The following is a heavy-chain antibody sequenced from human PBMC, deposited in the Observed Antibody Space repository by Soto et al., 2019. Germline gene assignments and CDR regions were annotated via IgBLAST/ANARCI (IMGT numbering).Heavy chain of an antibody. D-gene: IGHD3-10*01. Sequence: GGSLRLSCAASGFTFSSYGMHWVRQAPGKGLEWVAVISYDGSNKNYADSVKGRFTISRDNSKNTLYLQMNSLRAEDTAVYYCAKGLWFGELRSPAFDIWGQGTMVTVSS. CDR3: AKGLWFGELRSPAFDI. V-gene: IGHV3-30*18. J-gene: IGHJ3*02. CDR2: ISYDGSNK. CDR1: GFTFSSYG.